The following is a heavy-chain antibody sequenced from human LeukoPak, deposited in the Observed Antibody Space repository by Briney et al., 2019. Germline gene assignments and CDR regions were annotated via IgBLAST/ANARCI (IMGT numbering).Heavy chain of an antibody. CDR3: ARSIVVPAMSSDYQYYMDV. Sequence: GGSLRLFRVPSGFIFSRYRMIWMRQAPGKGLEWVSYTRSSSRYIYYADSLKGRFTISRDNAKNSLYLQMNSLRAEDTAVYYCARSIVVPAMSSDYQYYMDVWGKGTMVTVSS. D-gene: IGHD2-2*01. V-gene: IGHV3-21*01. CDR2: TRSSSRYI. J-gene: IGHJ6*03. CDR1: GFIFSRYR.